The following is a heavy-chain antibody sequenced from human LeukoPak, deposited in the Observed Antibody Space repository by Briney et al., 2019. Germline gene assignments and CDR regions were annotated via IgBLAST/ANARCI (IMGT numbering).Heavy chain of an antibody. V-gene: IGHV4-59*11. D-gene: IGHD6-19*01. J-gene: IGHJ4*02. CDR3: ARDRDSSGWFDY. Sequence: KPSETLSLTCTVSGGSISSHYWTWIRQPPGKGLEWIGFIYYSGSANYNPSLKSRVTMSVDTSKNQFSLKLSSVTAADTAFYYCARDRDSSGWFDYWGQGTLVTVSS. CDR2: IYYSGSA. CDR1: GGSISSHY.